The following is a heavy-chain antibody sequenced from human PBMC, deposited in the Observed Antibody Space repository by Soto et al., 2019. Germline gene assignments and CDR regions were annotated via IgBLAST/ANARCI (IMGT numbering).Heavy chain of an antibody. D-gene: IGHD3-10*01. V-gene: IGHV5-51*01. Sequence: KVSCKASGGTLSNYTITWVRQMPGKGLEWMGIIYPGDSDTRYSPSFQGQVTISADKSISTAYLQWSSLKASDTAMYYCARAMVRGVIISHWFDPWGQGTLVTVSS. CDR1: GGTLSNYT. CDR3: ARAMVRGVIISHWFDP. J-gene: IGHJ5*02. CDR2: IYPGDSDT.